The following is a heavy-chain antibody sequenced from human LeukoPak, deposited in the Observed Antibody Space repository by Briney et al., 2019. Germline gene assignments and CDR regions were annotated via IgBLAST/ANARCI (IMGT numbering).Heavy chain of an antibody. CDR2: ISGSGDST. CDR3: AKRSSSGYAFDI. Sequence: GGSLRLSCAASGFTFSSYAMSWVRQAPGKGLEWVSAISGSGDSTYYADSVKGRFTISRDNSKNTLYLQMNSLRAEDTAVYYCAKRSSSGYAFDIWGQGTMVTVSS. J-gene: IGHJ3*02. D-gene: IGHD6-13*01. CDR1: GFTFSSYA. V-gene: IGHV3-23*01.